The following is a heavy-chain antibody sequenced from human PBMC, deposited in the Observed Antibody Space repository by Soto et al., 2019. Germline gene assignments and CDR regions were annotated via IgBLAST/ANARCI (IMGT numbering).Heavy chain of an antibody. Sequence: QVQLVQSGAEVKKPGASVRVSCKASGYTFTNYYIDWVRQAPGQGLEWMGIINPNGGSTMYAQKFQGRVTMTRDTSTSTVYMELSSMRSEDTAVYYCARDGHYDSSGIMDVWGQGTTVTVS. D-gene: IGHD6-25*01. CDR1: GYTFTNYY. V-gene: IGHV1-46*01. CDR3: ARDGHYDSSGIMDV. CDR2: INPNGGST. J-gene: IGHJ6*02.